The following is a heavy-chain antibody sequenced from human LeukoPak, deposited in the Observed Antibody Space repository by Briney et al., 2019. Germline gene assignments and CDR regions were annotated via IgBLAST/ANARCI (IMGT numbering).Heavy chain of an antibody. D-gene: IGHD3-22*01. V-gene: IGHV3-48*03. CDR3: ARESDGGGYRFDY. CDR2: ISSSGDRTL. CDR1: GFTFSSYE. J-gene: IGHJ4*02. Sequence: PGGSLRLSCAASGFTFSSYEMIWVRQAPGQGQEWLAYISSSGDRTLYCSASMKGRVTVSRDNAKNSLYLQMNTLTVEDTAVYYCARESDGGGYRFDYWGQGSLVTVSS.